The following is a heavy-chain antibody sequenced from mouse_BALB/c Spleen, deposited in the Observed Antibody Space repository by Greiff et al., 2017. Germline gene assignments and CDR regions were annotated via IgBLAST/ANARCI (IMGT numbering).Heavy chain of an antibody. CDR1: GYSITSDYA. Sequence: VQLKESGPGLVKPSQSLSLTCTVTGYSITSDYAWNWIRQFPGNKLEWMGYISYSGSTSYNPSLKSRISITRDTSKNQFFLQLNSVTTEDTATYYCARGENPLYAMDYWGQGTSVTVSS. J-gene: IGHJ4*01. CDR2: ISYSGST. V-gene: IGHV3-2*02. D-gene: IGHD6-1*01. CDR3: ARGENPLYAMDY.